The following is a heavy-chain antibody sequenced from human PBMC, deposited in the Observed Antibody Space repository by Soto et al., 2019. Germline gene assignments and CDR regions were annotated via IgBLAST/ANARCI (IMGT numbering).Heavy chain of an antibody. CDR3: ARAGYCSSTSCRTFDY. CDR2: INPNSGGT. V-gene: IGHV1-2*04. CDR1: GYTFTGYY. D-gene: IGHD2-2*01. J-gene: IGHJ4*02. Sequence: ASVKVSCKASGYTFTGYYMHWVRQAPGQGLEWMGWINPNSGGTNYAQKFQGWVTMTRDTSISTAYMELSRLRSDDTAVYYCARAGYCSSTSCRTFDYWGQGTLVTVSS.